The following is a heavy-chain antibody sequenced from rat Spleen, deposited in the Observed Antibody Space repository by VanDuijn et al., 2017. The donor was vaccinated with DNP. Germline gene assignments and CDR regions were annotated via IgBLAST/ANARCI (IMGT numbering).Heavy chain of an antibody. CDR3: ASSAGTTVDYFDF. J-gene: IGHJ2*01. CDR2: ISPSGSNT. D-gene: IGHD1-1*01. CDR1: GFIISDFY. Sequence: EVQLVEAGGGLVQPGRSLKLSCAASGFIISDFYMAWVRQAPTKGLEWVASISPSGSNTYYRDFVKGRFTISRDNAKDTQYLQMDSLTSEDTATYYCASSAGTTVDYFDFWGQGVMVTVSS. V-gene: IGHV5S13*01.